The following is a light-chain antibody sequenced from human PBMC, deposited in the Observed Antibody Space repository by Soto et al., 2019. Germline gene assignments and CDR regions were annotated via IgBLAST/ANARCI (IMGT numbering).Light chain of an antibody. CDR3: QDSSTSPWP. CDR1: QSVSSSY. J-gene: IGKJ1*01. Sequence: EIVLTPSPGTLSLSPRARATLCFGSSQSVSSSYLARYQQKPGQAPRLLIYGASSRATGIPDRFSGSGSGTDFTLTISSLEPEDAAVYYCQDSSTSPWPFGQGTKVDIK. CDR2: GAS. V-gene: IGKV3-20*01.